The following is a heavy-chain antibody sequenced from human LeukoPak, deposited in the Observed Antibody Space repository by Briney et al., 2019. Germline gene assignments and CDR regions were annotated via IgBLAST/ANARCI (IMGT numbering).Heavy chain of an antibody. CDR3: ARGWVVPAASTSPDFDY. CDR1: GYTFTGYY. V-gene: IGHV1-2*04. CDR2: INPNSGGT. Sequence: ASVKVYCKASGYTFTGYYMHWVRQAPGQGLEWMGWINPNSGGTNYAQKFQGWVTMTRDTSISTAYMELSRLRSDDTAVYYCARGWVVPAASTSPDFDYWGQGTLVTVSS. D-gene: IGHD2-2*01. J-gene: IGHJ4*02.